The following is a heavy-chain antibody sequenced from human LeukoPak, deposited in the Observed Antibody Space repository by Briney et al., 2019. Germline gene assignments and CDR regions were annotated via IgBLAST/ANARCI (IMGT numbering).Heavy chain of an antibody. D-gene: IGHD6-19*01. Sequence: SETLSLTCTVSGGSISSSSYYWGWIRQPPGKGLERIGSIYYSGSTYYNPSLKSRVTISVDTSKNQFSLKLSSVTAADTAVYYCARGPRVAAPFDYWGQGTLVTVSS. CDR1: GGSISSSSYY. CDR2: IYYSGST. CDR3: ARGPRVAAPFDY. J-gene: IGHJ4*02. V-gene: IGHV4-39*07.